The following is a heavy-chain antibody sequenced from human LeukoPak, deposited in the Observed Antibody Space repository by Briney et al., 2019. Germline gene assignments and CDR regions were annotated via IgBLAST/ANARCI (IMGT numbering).Heavy chain of an antibody. CDR2: IYSGGST. V-gene: IGHV3-66*01. J-gene: IGHJ3*02. Sequence: GGSLRLSCAASGFTFSSYGMHWVRQAPGKGLEWVSVIYSGGSTYYADSVKGRFTISRDNSKNTLYLQMNSLRAEDTAVYYCARGGFDAFDIWGQGTMVTVSS. CDR1: GFTFSSYG. D-gene: IGHD1-26*01. CDR3: ARGGFDAFDI.